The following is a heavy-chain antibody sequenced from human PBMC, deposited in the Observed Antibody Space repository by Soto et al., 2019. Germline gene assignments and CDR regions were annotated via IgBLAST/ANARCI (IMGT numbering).Heavy chain of an antibody. CDR3: ARGRKDYSSSWYVG. V-gene: IGHV4-34*01. J-gene: IGHJ4*02. D-gene: IGHD6-13*01. Sequence: PSETLSLTCAVYGGSFSDYSWSWIRQPPGKGLAWIGEISHSGGSNYNPSLKSRVTISVDTSKNQFSLTLSSVPAADTAVYYCARGRKDYSSSWYVGWGQGTLVTGSS. CDR2: ISHSGGS. CDR1: GGSFSDYS.